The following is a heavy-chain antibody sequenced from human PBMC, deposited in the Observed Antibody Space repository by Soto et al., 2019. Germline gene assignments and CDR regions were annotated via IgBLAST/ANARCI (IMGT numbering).Heavy chain of an antibody. V-gene: IGHV4-4*07. CDR3: VRDGTKTLRDWFDP. CDR1: GASISGFY. CDR2: IYATGTT. J-gene: IGHJ5*02. D-gene: IGHD1-1*01. Sequence: PSETLSLTCTVSGASISGFYWSWIRKSAGKGLEWIGRIYATGTTDYNPSLKSRVMMSVDTSKKQFSLKLRSVTAADTAVYYCVRDGTKTLRDWFDPWGQGISVTVSS.